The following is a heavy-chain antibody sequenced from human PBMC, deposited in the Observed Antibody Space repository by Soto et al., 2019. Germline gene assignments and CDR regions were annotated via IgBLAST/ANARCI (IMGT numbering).Heavy chain of an antibody. D-gene: IGHD6-6*01. J-gene: IGHJ6*02. CDR2: IDWDDDK. V-gene: IGHV2-70*11. Sequence: SGPTLVNPTQTLTLTCTFSGFSLSATGMCVSWIRQPPGKALEWLARIDWDDDKYYSTSLKTRLTISKDTSKHQVVLTMTNMDPVDTATYYCARIASSSSPYYYYYGMDVWGQVTTVTVSS. CDR1: GFSLSATGMC. CDR3: ARIASSSSPYYYYYGMDV.